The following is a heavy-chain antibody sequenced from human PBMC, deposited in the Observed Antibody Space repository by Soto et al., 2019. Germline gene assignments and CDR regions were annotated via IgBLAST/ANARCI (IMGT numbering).Heavy chain of an antibody. D-gene: IGHD6-19*01. Sequence: EVQLLESGGGLVQPGGSLRLSCAASGFTFSSYAMSWVRQAPGKGLEWVSAISGSGGSTYYADSVKGRFTISRDNSKNTLYLQMNRLRAEDTAVYYCAKGIAVAGRSGVYWGQGTLVTVSS. CDR3: AKGIAVAGRSGVY. J-gene: IGHJ4*02. V-gene: IGHV3-23*01. CDR1: GFTFSSYA. CDR2: ISGSGGST.